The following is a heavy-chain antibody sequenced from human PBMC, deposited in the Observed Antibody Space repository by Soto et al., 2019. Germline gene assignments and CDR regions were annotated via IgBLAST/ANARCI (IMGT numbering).Heavy chain of an antibody. CDR1: GGTFSSYT. CDR2: IIPILGTA. J-gene: IGHJ4*02. V-gene: IGHV1-69*08. CDR3: ARGSYDYVWGSYRPPWPKFDY. D-gene: IGHD3-16*02. Sequence: ASVKVSCKASGGTFSSYTISWVRQAPGQGLEWMGRIIPILGTANYAQKFQGRVTITADESTSTAYMELSSLRSEDTAVYYCARGSYDYVWGSYRPPWPKFDYWGQGTLSPSPQ.